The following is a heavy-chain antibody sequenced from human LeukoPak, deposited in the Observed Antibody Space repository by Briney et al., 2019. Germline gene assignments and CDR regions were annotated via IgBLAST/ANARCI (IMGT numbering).Heavy chain of an antibody. CDR2: INPNSGGT. CDR3: ARDVRTYYYDSSGYGY. Sequence: GASVKVSCKASGYTFTGYYMHWVRQAPGQGPEWMGWINPNSGGTNYAQKFQGRVTMTRDTSISTAYMELSRLRSDDTAVYYCARDVRTYYYDSSGYGYWGQGTLVTVSS. D-gene: IGHD3-22*01. J-gene: IGHJ4*02. V-gene: IGHV1-2*02. CDR1: GYTFTGYY.